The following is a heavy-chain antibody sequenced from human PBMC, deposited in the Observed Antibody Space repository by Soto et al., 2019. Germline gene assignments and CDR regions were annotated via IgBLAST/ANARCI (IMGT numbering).Heavy chain of an antibody. CDR3: VRPQKTTVTTLGLDY. Sequence: GGSLRLSCAASGFTFSSYGMHWVRQAPGKGLEWVAVIWYDGSNKYYADSVKGRFTISRDNSKNTLYLQMNSLRAEDTAVYYCVRPQKTTVTTLGLDYWGQGTLVTVSS. J-gene: IGHJ4*02. V-gene: IGHV3-33*01. D-gene: IGHD4-17*01. CDR1: GFTFSSYG. CDR2: IWYDGSNK.